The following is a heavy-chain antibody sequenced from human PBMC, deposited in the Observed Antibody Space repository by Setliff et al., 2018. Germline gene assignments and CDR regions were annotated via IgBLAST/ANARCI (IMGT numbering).Heavy chain of an antibody. D-gene: IGHD3-22*01. CDR1: GATFSSYG. J-gene: IGHJ6*03. Sequence: SVKVSCKASGATFSSYGISWVRQAPGQGLEWMGGTIPMFGTTEYAQKFQGRLTIITDESTNTAFMQLSSLRSDDTAVYYCVREGVDSKSSTDYRYYMDVWGKGTTVTV. CDR2: TIPMFGTT. CDR3: VREGVDSKSSTDYRYYMDV. V-gene: IGHV1-69*05.